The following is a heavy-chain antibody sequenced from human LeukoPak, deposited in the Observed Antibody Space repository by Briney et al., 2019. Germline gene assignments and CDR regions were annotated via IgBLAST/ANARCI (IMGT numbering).Heavy chain of an antibody. Sequence: SVKVSCKAPGGTFSSYAISWVRQAPGQGLEWMGRIIPILGIANYAQKFQGRVTITADKSTSTAYMELSSLRSEDTAVYYCARGYYDSSGCQYFDYWGQGTLVTVSS. D-gene: IGHD3-22*01. CDR1: GGTFSSYA. CDR2: IIPILGIA. J-gene: IGHJ4*02. V-gene: IGHV1-69*04. CDR3: ARGYYDSSGCQYFDY.